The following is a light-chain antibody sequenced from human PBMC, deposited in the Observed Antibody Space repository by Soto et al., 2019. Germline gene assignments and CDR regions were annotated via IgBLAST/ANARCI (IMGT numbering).Light chain of an antibody. CDR2: EAS. CDR3: QQYHSLTFT. Sequence: DIQMTQSPSSLSASVGDRITITCQASQDISKYLIWYQQTPGKAPKFLIYEASTLERGVPSRFSGSGSGTDFTFTINSLQPEDIATYYCQQYHSLTFTFGPGTKLDIK. J-gene: IGKJ3*01. V-gene: IGKV1-33*01. CDR1: QDISKY.